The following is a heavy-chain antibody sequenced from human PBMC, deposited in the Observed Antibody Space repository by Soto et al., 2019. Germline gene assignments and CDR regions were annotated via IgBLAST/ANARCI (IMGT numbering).Heavy chain of an antibody. J-gene: IGHJ6*02. CDR1: GGSVESSSC. Sequence: SETLSLTCAVSGGSVESSSCWSWVRQAPGKGLEWIGEIYHSGTFNYNPSLASRVSVSVDKSTNQFSLNLNSVTAADTAVYYCVRSVPAATWAYNGMDVWGQGTTVTVSS. D-gene: IGHD2-15*01. V-gene: IGHV4-4*02. CDR2: IYHSGTF. CDR3: VRSVPAATWAYNGMDV.